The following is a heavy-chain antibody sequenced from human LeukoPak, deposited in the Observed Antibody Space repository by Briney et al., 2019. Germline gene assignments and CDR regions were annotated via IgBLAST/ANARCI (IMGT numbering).Heavy chain of an antibody. J-gene: IGHJ6*02. Sequence: ASVKVSCKASGYTVTSYYMHWARQAPGQGLEWMGILNPSGGSTSYAQKFQGRATLTRATSTSTVYMELSSLRSEDTAVYYCASVYNYGMDVWGQGTTVTVSS. CDR3: ASVYNYGMDV. V-gene: IGHV1-46*01. CDR2: LNPSGGST. CDR1: GYTVTSYY.